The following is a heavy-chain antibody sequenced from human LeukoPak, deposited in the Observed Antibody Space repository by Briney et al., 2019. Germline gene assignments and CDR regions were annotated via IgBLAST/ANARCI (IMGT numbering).Heavy chain of an antibody. D-gene: IGHD6-13*01. CDR1: GLTFGSYA. Sequence: PGGSLRLSCAASGLTFGSYAMSWFRKAPGKGRDGFSPFSGSGGSTYYADSVKGRFTISRDNSKNTLYLQMNSLRAEDTAVYYCAKTIAERGYYYYYMDVWGKGTTVTVSS. CDR3: AKTIAERGYYYYYMDV. CDR2: FSGSGGST. J-gene: IGHJ6*03. V-gene: IGHV3-23*01.